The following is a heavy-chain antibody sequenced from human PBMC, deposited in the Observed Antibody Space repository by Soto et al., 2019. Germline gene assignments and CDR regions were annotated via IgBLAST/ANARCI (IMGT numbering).Heavy chain of an antibody. Sequence: LTCTVSGDSISSYYWSWIRQPPGKGLEWIGYIYDSGSTNYNPSLESRVSISVDTSKNQFSLKLSSVTAADTAVYYCERDRALYDSNGLYFAYWGQGTLVTV. CDR2: IYDSGST. J-gene: IGHJ4*02. D-gene: IGHD3-22*01. CDR3: ERDRALYDSNGLYFAY. V-gene: IGHV4-59*01. CDR1: GDSISSYY.